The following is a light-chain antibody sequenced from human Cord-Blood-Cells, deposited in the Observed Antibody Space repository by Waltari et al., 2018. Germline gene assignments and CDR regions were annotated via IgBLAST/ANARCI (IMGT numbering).Light chain of an antibody. CDR1: QSISSY. V-gene: IGKV1-39*01. J-gene: IGKJ4*01. CDR2: DAS. Sequence: DIQMTQSPSSLSASVGDRVTITCRASQSISSYLNWYQQKPGKAPKLLIYDASNRATGIPARFSGSGSGTDFTLTISSLEPEDFAVYYCQQRSNWPTFGGGTKVEIK. CDR3: QQRSNWPT.